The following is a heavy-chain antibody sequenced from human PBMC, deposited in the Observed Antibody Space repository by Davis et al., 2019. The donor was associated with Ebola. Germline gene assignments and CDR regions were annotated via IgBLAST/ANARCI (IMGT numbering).Heavy chain of an antibody. CDR2: ISGSGGST. Sequence: GESLKISCAASGFTFSSYAMSWVRQAPGKGLEWVSAISGSGGSTYYADSVKGRSTISRDNSKNTLYLQMNSLRAEDTAVYYCAKAIWGTYRTEYWGQGTLVTVSS. CDR1: GFTFSSYA. V-gene: IGHV3-23*01. J-gene: IGHJ4*02. D-gene: IGHD3-16*02. CDR3: AKAIWGTYRTEY.